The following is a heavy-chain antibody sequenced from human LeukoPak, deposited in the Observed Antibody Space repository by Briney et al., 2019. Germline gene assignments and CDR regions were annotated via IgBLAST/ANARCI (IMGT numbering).Heavy chain of an antibody. D-gene: IGHD3-16*01. CDR3: GKIYGFVWAKGFDF. CDR1: GYSISTSNW. CDR2: IYYSGST. V-gene: IGHV4-28*01. J-gene: IGHJ3*01. Sequence: SETLSLTCTVSGYSISTSNWWGWIRQPPGKGLEWIGYIYYSGSTYYNPSLKSRVTMSVDTSNNQFSLKLTSVTAVDTAVYYCGKIYGFVWAKGFDFGARGKMVTVSS.